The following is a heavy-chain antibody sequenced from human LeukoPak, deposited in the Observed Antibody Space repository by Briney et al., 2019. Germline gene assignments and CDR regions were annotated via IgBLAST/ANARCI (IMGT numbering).Heavy chain of an antibody. Sequence: GGSLRLSCAASGFTVSSNHMNWVRQAPGKGLEWVSVIYAGGSTYYADSVKGRFTVSRDNSKNTLYLQMNFLTVEDTAVYYCARDPGDNNYWGQGTLVTVSS. CDR2: IYAGGST. D-gene: IGHD7-27*01. J-gene: IGHJ4*02. CDR1: GFTVSSNH. V-gene: IGHV3-53*01. CDR3: ARDPGDNNY.